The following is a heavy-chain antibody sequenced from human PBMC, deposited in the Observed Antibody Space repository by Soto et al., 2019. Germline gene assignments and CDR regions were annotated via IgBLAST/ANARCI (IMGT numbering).Heavy chain of an antibody. CDR2: ISAYNGNT. V-gene: IGHV1-18*01. CDR1: GDTFPSYG. J-gene: IGHJ4*02. Sequence: ASVKVSGKASGDTFPSYGISWVRQAPEQGLEWMGWISAYNGNTNYAQKLQGRVTMTTDTSTSTAYMELRSLRSDDTAVYYCARGLSKDYSITMIVVDGFDYWGQGTLVTVSS. D-gene: IGHD3-22*01. CDR3: ARGLSKDYSITMIVVDGFDY.